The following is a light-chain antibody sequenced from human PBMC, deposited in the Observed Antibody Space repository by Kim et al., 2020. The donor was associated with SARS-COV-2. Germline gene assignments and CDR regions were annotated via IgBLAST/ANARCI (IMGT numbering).Light chain of an antibody. CDR1: QSVSSNY. CDR2: GAS. J-gene: IGKJ4*01. V-gene: IGKV3-20*01. Sequence: PGERATDSCSASQSVSSNYLAGYQQKPGQAPRLLIYGASSRATGIPDRFSGSGSETDFILTISRLDPEDFAVYYCQHYGTSPLTFGGGTKVDIK. CDR3: QHYGTSPLT.